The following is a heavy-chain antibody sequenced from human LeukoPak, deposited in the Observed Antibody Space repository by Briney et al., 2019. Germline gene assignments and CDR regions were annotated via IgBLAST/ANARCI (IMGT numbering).Heavy chain of an antibody. V-gene: IGHV1-69*13. D-gene: IGHD3-9*01. CDR1: GYTFTSYY. Sequence: GASVKVSCKASGYTFTSYYMHWVRQAPGQGLEWMGGIIPIFGTANYAQKFQGRVTITADESTSTAYMELSSLRAEDTGVYYCARNNYDIRGQGTLVAVSS. J-gene: IGHJ4*02. CDR2: IIPIFGTA. CDR3: ARNNYDI.